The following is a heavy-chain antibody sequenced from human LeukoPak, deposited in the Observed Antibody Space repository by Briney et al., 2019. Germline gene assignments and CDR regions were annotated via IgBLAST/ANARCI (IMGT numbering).Heavy chain of an antibody. CDR2: IYWDDDK. V-gene: IGHV2-5*02. J-gene: IGHJ4*02. Sequence: SGPTLVKPTQTLTLTCTFSGFSLSTSGVGVGWIRQPPGKALEWHALIYWDDDKRYSPSLKSRLTITKDTSKNQVVLTMTNMDPVDTATYYCARSPYYDILTGSRGTFDYWGQGTLVTVSS. CDR3: ARSPYYDILTGSRGTFDY. CDR1: GFSLSTSGVG. D-gene: IGHD3-9*01.